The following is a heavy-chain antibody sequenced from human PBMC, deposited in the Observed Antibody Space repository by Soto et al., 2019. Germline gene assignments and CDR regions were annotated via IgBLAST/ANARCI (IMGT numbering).Heavy chain of an antibody. CDR3: ARAGHYYDSRGYYSVGWFDP. V-gene: IGHV3-11*06. Sequence: GSLRLSCAASGFTFSDYYMSWIRQAPVKGLEWVSYISSSSSYTNYADSVKGRFTISRDNAKNSLYLQMNSLRAEDTAVYYCARAGHYYDSRGYYSVGWFDPFGQGTLVTFSS. D-gene: IGHD3-22*01. CDR2: ISSSSSYT. J-gene: IGHJ5*02. CDR1: GFTFSDYY.